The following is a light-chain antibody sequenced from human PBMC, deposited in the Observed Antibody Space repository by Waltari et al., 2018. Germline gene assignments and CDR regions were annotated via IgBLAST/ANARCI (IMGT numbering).Light chain of an antibody. J-gene: IGKJ1*01. CDR3: MQGTHWPPT. V-gene: IGKV2-30*02. CDR2: KVS. CDR1: QSLVHSDGNTY. Sequence: DVVMTQSPLSLPVTLGQPASISCRSSQSLVHSDGNTYLNWFQQRPGQSPRRLIYKVSSRDSWVPDRFSGSGSGTDFTLKISRVEADDVGVYYCMQGTHWPPTFGQGTKVEIK.